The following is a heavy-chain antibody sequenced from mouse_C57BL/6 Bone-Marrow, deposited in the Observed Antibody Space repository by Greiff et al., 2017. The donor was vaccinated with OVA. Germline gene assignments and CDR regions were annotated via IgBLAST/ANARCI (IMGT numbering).Heavy chain of an antibody. Sequence: QVQLQQSGAELVRPGASVTLSCKASGYTFTDYEMHWVKQTPVHGLEWIGAIDPGTGGTAYNQKFKGKAILTADKSSSTAYMELRSLTSEDSAVYYCTGSQGAWFAYWGQGTLVTVSA. CDR1: GYTFTDYE. V-gene: IGHV1-15*01. CDR2: IDPGTGGT. CDR3: TGSQGAWFAY. J-gene: IGHJ3*01.